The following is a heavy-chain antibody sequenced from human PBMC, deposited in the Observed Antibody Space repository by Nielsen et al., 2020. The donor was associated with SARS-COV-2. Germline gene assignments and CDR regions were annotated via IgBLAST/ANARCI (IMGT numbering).Heavy chain of an antibody. V-gene: IGHV4-30-4*01. CDR3: ARERVGGITIFGVVTRYGMDV. Sequence: PGKGLEWIGYIYYSGSTYYNLSLKSRVTISVDTSKNQFSLKLSSVTAADTAPYYCARERVGGITIFGVVTRYGMDVWGQGTTVTVSS. D-gene: IGHD3-3*01. CDR2: IYYSGST. J-gene: IGHJ6*02.